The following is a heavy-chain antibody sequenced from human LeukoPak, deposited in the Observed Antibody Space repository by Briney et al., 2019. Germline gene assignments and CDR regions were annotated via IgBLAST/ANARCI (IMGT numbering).Heavy chain of an antibody. CDR2: IKQDGSEK. J-gene: IGHJ4*02. CDR3: AREDQPRGTFDY. V-gene: IGHV3-7*05. D-gene: IGHD2-15*01. CDR1: GFTVSNYW. Sequence: GGSLRLSCAASGFTVSNYWMTWVRQAPGKGLEWVANIKQDGSEKYYVDSVKGRFTISRDNAKNSLYLQMNSLRAEDTALYYCAREDQPRGTFDYWGQGILVTVSS.